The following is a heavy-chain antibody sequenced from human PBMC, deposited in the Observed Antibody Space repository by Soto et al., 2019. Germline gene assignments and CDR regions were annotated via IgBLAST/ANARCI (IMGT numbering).Heavy chain of an antibody. D-gene: IGHD3-22*01. CDR3: AREGGSYDSGGYLIRGPFDI. V-gene: IGHV4-31*03. Sequence: SETLSLTCSVSGDSISRIDYYWTWIRQHPEKGLEWIGNIYFRGNTYYSPSLESRLNISVDTSKNQFSLKLTSVTAAETAVYYCAREGGSYDSGGYLIRGPFDIWGQGTMVTVSS. J-gene: IGHJ3*02. CDR2: IYFRGNT. CDR1: GDSISRIDYY.